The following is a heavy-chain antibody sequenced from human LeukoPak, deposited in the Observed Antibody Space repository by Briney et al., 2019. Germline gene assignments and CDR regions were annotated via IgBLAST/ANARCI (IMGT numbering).Heavy chain of an antibody. CDR2: ISGSGGST. Sequence: PGGSLTLSRVASGFTFSSYAMSWVRQAPGKGLEWVSAISGSGGSTYYADSVKGRFTISRDNSKNTLYLQMNSLRAEDTAVYYCAKDRPYGDSNWFDPWGQGTLVTGSS. J-gene: IGHJ5*02. CDR3: AKDRPYGDSNWFDP. D-gene: IGHD4-17*01. CDR1: GFTFSSYA. V-gene: IGHV3-23*01.